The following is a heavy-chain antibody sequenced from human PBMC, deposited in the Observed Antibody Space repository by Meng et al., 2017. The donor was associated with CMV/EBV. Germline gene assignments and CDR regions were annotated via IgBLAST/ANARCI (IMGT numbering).Heavy chain of an antibody. CDR2: IRGDGHYT. Sequence: SCATSGCTCSSYWMHWVRQAPGKGLEWVSRIRGDGHYTSYADSVKGRFTISRDNAKNILYLQMNSLRAEDTAVYYCARYAVVTAPDYWGQGTLVTVSS. J-gene: IGHJ4*02. V-gene: IGHV3-74*01. D-gene: IGHD2-21*02. CDR1: GCTCSSYW. CDR3: ARYAVVTAPDY.